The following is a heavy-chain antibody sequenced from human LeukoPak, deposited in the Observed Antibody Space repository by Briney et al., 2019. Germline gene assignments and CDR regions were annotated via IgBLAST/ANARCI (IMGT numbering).Heavy chain of an antibody. CDR1: GFTFRSHA. D-gene: IGHD2-21*01. V-gene: IGHV3-23*01. Sequence: GGSLRLSCVASGFTFRSHAMSWVRRAPEKGLEFVSGIYENGGTTYYADSVKGRFSISRDNSKNTLYLQMDSLRGEDTAVYYCAKDFRIGYSAHFDYWGQGALVTVSS. CDR3: AKDFRIGYSAHFDY. CDR2: IYENGGTT. J-gene: IGHJ4*02.